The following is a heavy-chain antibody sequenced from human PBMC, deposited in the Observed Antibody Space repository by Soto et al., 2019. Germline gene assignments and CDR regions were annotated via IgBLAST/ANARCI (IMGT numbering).Heavy chain of an antibody. D-gene: IGHD3-10*01. V-gene: IGHV3-23*01. CDR2: ISGSGGST. J-gene: IGHJ4*02. CDR1: GFTFSSYA. CDR3: ATGGLLIMYYFDY. Sequence: PGGSLRLSCAASGFTFSSYAMSWVRQAPGKGLEWVSTISGSGGSTYYADSVKGRFTISRDNSKNTLYLQMNSLRAEDTAVYYCATGGLLIMYYFDYWGQGTLVTVSS.